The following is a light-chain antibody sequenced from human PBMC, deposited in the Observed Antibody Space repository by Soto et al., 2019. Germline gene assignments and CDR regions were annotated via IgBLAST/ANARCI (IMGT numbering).Light chain of an antibody. Sequence: QSALTQPASVSGSPGQSITISCTGTSSDVGGYNYVSWYQQYPGKAPKLMIYEVSNRPSGVSNRFSGSKSGNTASLTISGLQAEDEADYYCSSYTSSSTPVVFGGGTTVTVL. J-gene: IGLJ2*01. V-gene: IGLV2-14*01. CDR2: EVS. CDR3: SSYTSSSTPVV. CDR1: SSDVGGYNY.